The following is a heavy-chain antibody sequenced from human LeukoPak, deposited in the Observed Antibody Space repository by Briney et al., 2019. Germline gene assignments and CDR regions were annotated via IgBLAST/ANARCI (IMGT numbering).Heavy chain of an antibody. CDR1: GVSLSDTSYY. D-gene: IGHD5-24*01. V-gene: IGHV4-39*07. Sequence: SETLSLTCTVSGVSLSDTSYYWGWIRQPPGKGLDLIGTLHYSAGAHYNPSLKSRATISLDRSRTQFSLTLTSVTSADTAVYYCARDWDGGYNFNAFDIWGQGTMVTVSS. CDR2: LHYSAGA. J-gene: IGHJ3*02. CDR3: ARDWDGGYNFNAFDI.